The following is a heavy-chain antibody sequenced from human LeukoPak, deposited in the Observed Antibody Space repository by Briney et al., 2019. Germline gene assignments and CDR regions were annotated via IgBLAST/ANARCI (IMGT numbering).Heavy chain of an antibody. CDR2: INPNSGGT. CDR3: ARQVFEATAAGNFDY. CDR1: GYTFTGYY. D-gene: IGHD6-13*01. V-gene: IGHV1-2*06. J-gene: IGHJ4*02. Sequence: ASVKVSCKASGYTFTGYYMHWVLQAPGQGLEWMGRINPNSGGTNYAQKFQGRVTMTRDTSISTAYMELSRLRSDDTAVYYCARQVFEATAAGNFDYWGQGTLVTVSS.